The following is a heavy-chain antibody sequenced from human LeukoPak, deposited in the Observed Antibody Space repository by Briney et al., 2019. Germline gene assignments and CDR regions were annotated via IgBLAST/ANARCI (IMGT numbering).Heavy chain of an antibody. J-gene: IGHJ4*02. Sequence: PSETLSLTCTVSGGSISSSSYYWGWIRQPPGKGLEWIGSIYYSGSTTYNPSLQSRVTISVDTSKNQFSLKLTSVTAADTAVYYCARITDLSVATDYWGQGTLVTVSS. CDR3: ARITDLSVATDY. D-gene: IGHD6-19*01. V-gene: IGHV4-39*07. CDR1: GGSISSSSYY. CDR2: IYYSGST.